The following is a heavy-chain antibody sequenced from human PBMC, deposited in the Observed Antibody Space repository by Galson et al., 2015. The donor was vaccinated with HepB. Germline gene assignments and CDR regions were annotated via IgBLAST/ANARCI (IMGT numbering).Heavy chain of an antibody. CDR3: ARGGFYDSSGHYQNWFDP. D-gene: IGHD3-22*01. J-gene: IGHJ5*02. CDR1: GYTFSTYD. CDR2: MNPNSGNT. V-gene: IGHV1-8*01. Sequence: SVKVSCKASGYTFSTYDINWVRQASGQGLEWMGWMNPNSGNTGFAQKFQGRVTMTRNTSISTAYMELSSLTSEDTAVYYCARGGFYDSSGHYQNWFDPWGRGTLVTVSS.